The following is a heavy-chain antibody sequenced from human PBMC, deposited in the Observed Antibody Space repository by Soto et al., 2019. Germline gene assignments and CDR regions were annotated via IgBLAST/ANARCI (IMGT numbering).Heavy chain of an antibody. CDR1: GFTFSSYA. V-gene: IGHV3-23*01. Sequence: EVQLLESGGGLVQPGGSLRLSCAASGFTFSSYAMSWVRQPPGEGLGGVSAVGVSGGSTYYADSVKGRFTTSRDNSKNTLYLQMNSLRAEDTAVYYCAKYSGYDHYYYGMDVWGQGTTVTVSS. J-gene: IGHJ6*02. CDR2: VGVSGGST. D-gene: IGHD5-12*01. CDR3: AKYSGYDHYYYGMDV.